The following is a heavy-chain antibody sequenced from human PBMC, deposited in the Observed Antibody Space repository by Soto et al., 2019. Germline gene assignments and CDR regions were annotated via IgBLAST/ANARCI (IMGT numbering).Heavy chain of an antibody. CDR1: GYFFTSSY. J-gene: IGHJ4*01. V-gene: IGHV1-2*02. CDR3: AREVTYGGGSFSLGL. CDR2: INPNNGGT. D-gene: IGHD3-10*01. Sequence: GASVKVSCKTSGYFFTSSYIHWVRPAPGQGLERMGWINPNNGGTNSAQKFQGRVTMTSDTSINTAYMEITSLRSDDTAVYYCAREVTYGGGSFSLGLWGHGTLVTVAS.